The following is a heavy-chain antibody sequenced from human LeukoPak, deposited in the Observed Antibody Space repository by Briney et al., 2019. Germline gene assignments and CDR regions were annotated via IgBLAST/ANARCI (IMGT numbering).Heavy chain of an antibody. V-gene: IGHV4-61*01. CDR2: VYHSAST. CDR3: ARGPDCSGGSCYSPQLDY. D-gene: IGHD2-15*01. Sequence: SETLSLTRTVSGGSVSSGSYYWSWIRQPPGKGLEWIGNVYHSASTNYNPSLKSRVTISLDTSKNQFSLKLNSVTAADTAMYYCARGPDCSGGSCYSPQLDYWGQGTLVTVSS. J-gene: IGHJ4*02. CDR1: GGSVSSGSYY.